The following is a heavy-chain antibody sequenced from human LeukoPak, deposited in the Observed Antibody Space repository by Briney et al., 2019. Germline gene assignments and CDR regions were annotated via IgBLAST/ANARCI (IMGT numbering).Heavy chain of an antibody. CDR3: ARGPRWTRRNWFDP. J-gene: IGHJ5*02. Sequence: SETLSLTCAVYGGSFSGYYWSWIRQPPGKGLEWIGEINHSGSTNYNPSLKSRVTISVDTSKNQFSLKLSSVTAADTAVYYCARGPRWTRRNWFDPWGQGTLVTVSS. CDR1: GGSFSGYY. D-gene: IGHD4-23*01. V-gene: IGHV4-34*01. CDR2: INHSGST.